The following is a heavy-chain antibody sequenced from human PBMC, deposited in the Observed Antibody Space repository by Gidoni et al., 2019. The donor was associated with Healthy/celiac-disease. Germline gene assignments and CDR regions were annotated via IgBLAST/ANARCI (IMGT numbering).Heavy chain of an antibody. CDR2: IIPIFGTA. CDR1: GGTFSSYA. Sequence: QVQLVQSGAEVKKPGSSVKVSCKASGGTFSSYAISWVRQAPGQGLEWMGGIIPIFGTANYAQKFQGRVTITADESTSTAYMELSSLRSEDTAVYYCARVCGGDCYSFTYYYDYGMDVWGQGTTVTVSS. D-gene: IGHD2-21*02. V-gene: IGHV1-69*01. J-gene: IGHJ6*02. CDR3: ARVCGGDCYSFTYYYDYGMDV.